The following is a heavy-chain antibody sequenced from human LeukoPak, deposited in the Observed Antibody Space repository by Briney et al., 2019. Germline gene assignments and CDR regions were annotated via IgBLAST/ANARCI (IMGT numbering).Heavy chain of an antibody. CDR2: ISGSDGST. Sequence: PGGSLRLSCAASGFTFSDYYMDWVRQAPGKGLEWVSGISGSDGSTYHADSVKGRFTISRDNSKNTLYLQMNSLRAEDTAVYYCAKGSLYDFWSGYSYYFDYWGQGTLVTVSS. V-gene: IGHV3-23*01. J-gene: IGHJ4*02. D-gene: IGHD3-3*01. CDR3: AKGSLYDFWSGYSYYFDY. CDR1: GFTFSDYY.